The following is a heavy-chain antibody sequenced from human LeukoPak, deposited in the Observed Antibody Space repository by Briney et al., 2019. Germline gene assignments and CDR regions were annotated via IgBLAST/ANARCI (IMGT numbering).Heavy chain of an antibody. CDR3: ARGNSYYDSNGAFDY. CDR2: IHYSGST. J-gene: IGHJ4*02. Sequence: PSETLSLTCTVSGVSISPYYWSWIRQPPGKGLEWIGYIHYSGSTNYNPSLKSRVSMSVDTSKNQFSLKLNSVTAADTAVYYCARGNSYYDSNGAFDYWGQGTLVTVSS. V-gene: IGHV4-59*01. D-gene: IGHD3-22*01. CDR1: GVSISPYY.